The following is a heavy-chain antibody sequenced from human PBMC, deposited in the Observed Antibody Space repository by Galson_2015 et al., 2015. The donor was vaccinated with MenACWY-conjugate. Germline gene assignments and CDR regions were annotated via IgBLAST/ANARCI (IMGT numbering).Heavy chain of an antibody. Sequence: SLRLSCAASGFTVSTNYMNWVRQAPGKGLQWVSDIYPGGNTYYVDSVEGRFTISRDHSKNTLYLQMNSLRVDDTAVYYCVREDNWAFYYWGQGTQVTVSS. D-gene: IGHD1-1*01. CDR3: VREDNWAFYY. V-gene: IGHV3-53*01. CDR1: GFTVSTNY. J-gene: IGHJ4*02. CDR2: IYPGGNT.